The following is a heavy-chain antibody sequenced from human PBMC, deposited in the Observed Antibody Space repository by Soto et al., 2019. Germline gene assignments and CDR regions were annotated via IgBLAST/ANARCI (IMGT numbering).Heavy chain of an antibody. CDR2: ISSSSSNI. J-gene: IGHJ4*02. V-gene: IGHV3-21*01. D-gene: IGHD3-10*01. Sequence: EVQLVESGGGLVKPGGSLRLSCAASGFTFSSYSMNWVRQAPGKGLEWVSSISSSSSNIYYADSVKGRFTISRDNAKNSLYLQMNSLRAEDTAVYYCARDSPGGWFGYNPDYWGQGTLVTVSS. CDR3: ARDSPGGWFGYNPDY. CDR1: GFTFSSYS.